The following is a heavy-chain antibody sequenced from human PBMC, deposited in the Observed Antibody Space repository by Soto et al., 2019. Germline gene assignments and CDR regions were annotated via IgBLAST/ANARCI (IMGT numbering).Heavy chain of an antibody. CDR2: ISGSGGST. D-gene: IGHD6-19*01. CDR1: GFTFSSYA. Sequence: AGGSLRLSCAASGFTFSSYAMSWVRQAPGKGLEWVSAISGSGGSTYYADSVKGRFTISRDNSKNTLYLQMNSLRAEDTAVYYCAKERQQWLVWWYFDYWGQGTLVTVSS. CDR3: AKERQQWLVWWYFDY. V-gene: IGHV3-23*01. J-gene: IGHJ4*02.